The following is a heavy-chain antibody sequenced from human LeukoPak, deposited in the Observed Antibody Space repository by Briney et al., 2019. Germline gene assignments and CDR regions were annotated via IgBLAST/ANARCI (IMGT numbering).Heavy chain of an antibody. Sequence: PSETLSLTCAVYGGSFSGYYWSWIRQPPGKGLEWIGEINHSGSTNYNPSLKSRVTISVDTSKNQFSLKLSSVTAADTAVYYCARGRMATILFQGSRSGLRHKYYFDYWGQGTLVTVSS. CDR3: ARGRMATILFQGSRSGLRHKYYFDY. CDR2: INHSGST. CDR1: GGSFSGYY. D-gene: IGHD5-12*01. V-gene: IGHV4-34*01. J-gene: IGHJ4*02.